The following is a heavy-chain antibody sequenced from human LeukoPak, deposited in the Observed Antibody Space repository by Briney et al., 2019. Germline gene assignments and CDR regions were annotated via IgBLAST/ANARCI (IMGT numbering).Heavy chain of an antibody. CDR1: GFTFSSYG. V-gene: IGHV3-33*01. Sequence: GRSLRLSCAASGFTFSSYGMHWVRQAPGKGLEWVAVIWYDGSNKYYADSVKGRFTISRDYSKNTLYLQMNGLRAEDTAVYYCAREGSDSSSWYGWFDPWGQGTLVTVSS. CDR3: AREGSDSSSWYGWFDP. CDR2: IWYDGSNK. J-gene: IGHJ5*02. D-gene: IGHD6-13*01.